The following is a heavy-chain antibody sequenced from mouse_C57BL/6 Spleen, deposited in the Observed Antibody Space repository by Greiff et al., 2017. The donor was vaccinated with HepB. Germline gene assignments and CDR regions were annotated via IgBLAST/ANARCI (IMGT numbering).Heavy chain of an antibody. J-gene: IGHJ2*01. CDR1: GYTFTSYW. CDR3: ASGGVFDY. V-gene: IGHV1-69*01. Sequence: QVQLQQPGAELVMPGASVKLSCKASGYTFTSYWMHWVKQRPGQGLEWIGEIDPSDSYTNYNQKFKGKSTLTVDKSSSTAYMQLSSLTSDDSAVYYCASGGVFDYWGQGTTLTVSS. CDR2: IDPSDSYT. D-gene: IGHD3-2*02.